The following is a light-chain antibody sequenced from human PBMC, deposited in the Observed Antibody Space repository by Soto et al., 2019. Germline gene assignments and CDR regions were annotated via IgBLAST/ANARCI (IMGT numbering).Light chain of an antibody. CDR3: QAWDSSTAV. V-gene: IGLV3-1*01. CDR1: KLGDKY. Sequence: SYELTQPPSVSVSPGQTASITCSGDKLGDKYACWYQQKPGQSPVLVIYQDSKRPSGIPKRFSGSNSGNTATLTISGTQAMDEADYYCQAWDSSTAVFGTGTKLIVL. CDR2: QDS. J-gene: IGLJ1*01.